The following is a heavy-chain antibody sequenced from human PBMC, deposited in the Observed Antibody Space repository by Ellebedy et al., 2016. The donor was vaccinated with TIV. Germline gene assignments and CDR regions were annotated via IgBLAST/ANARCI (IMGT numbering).Heavy chain of an antibody. CDR1: GFTFSTYA. V-gene: IGHV3-23*01. J-gene: IGHJ3*02. Sequence: GGSLRLXXKVPGFTFSTYAMTWVRQDPGTGLEWASSTSASGGSTYYADSVKGRFTISRDNSRNALYLQMNSLRADDTAIYYCARWSDDADDIWGQGTMVTVSS. CDR3: ARWSDDADDI. CDR2: TSASGGST.